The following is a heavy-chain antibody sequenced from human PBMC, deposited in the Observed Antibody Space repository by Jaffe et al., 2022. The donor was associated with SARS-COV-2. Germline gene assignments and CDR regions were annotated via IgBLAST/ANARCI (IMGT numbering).Heavy chain of an antibody. V-gene: IGHV4-61*02. Sequence: QVQLQESGPGLVKPSQTLSLTCTVSGGSISSGSYYWSWIRQPAGKGLEWIGRIYTSGSTNYNPSLKSRVTISVDTSKNQFSLKLSSVTAADTAVYYCARAPKGLYVDTAMVNDYWGQGTLVTVSS. CDR1: GGSISSGSYY. CDR3: ARAPKGLYVDTAMVNDY. D-gene: IGHD5-18*01. CDR2: IYTSGST. J-gene: IGHJ4*02.